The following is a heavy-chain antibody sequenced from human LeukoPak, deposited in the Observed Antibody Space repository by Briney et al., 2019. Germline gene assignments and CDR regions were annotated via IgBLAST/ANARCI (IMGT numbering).Heavy chain of an antibody. D-gene: IGHD1-20*01. V-gene: IGHV3-23*01. CDR2: ISGCTT. Sequence: GGSLRLSCAASGFTLSNYDVNWVRQAPGKGLEWVSGISGCTTYYGYSVKGLFTISRDTSKNTLYLQVNSLRVEDTAVYYCAKVNWNSGPGDYWGQGTLVTVSS. J-gene: IGHJ4*02. CDR1: GFTLSNYD. CDR3: AKVNWNSGPGDY.